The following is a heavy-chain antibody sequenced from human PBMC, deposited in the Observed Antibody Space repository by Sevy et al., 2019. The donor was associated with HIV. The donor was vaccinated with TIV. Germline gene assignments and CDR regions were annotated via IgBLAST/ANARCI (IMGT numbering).Heavy chain of an antibody. CDR2: ISYDGSNK. D-gene: IGHD6-19*01. V-gene: IGHV3-30-3*01. CDR3: ARDLWGRSSGWYFDY. CDR1: GFTFSSYA. J-gene: IGHJ4*02. Sequence: GSLRLSCAASGFTFSSYAMHWVRQAPGKGLEWVAVISYDGSNKCYADSVKGRFTISRDNSKNTLYLQMNSLRAEDTAVYHCARDLWGRSSGWYFDYWGQGTLVTVSS.